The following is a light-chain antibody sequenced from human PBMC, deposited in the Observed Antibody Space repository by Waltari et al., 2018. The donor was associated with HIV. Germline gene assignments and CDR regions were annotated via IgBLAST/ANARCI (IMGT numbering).Light chain of an antibody. V-gene: IGLV1-40*01. CDR3: QSYDSTLSGSDWV. CDR1: SSNIGAGYD. CDR2: GNN. J-gene: IGLJ3*02. Sequence: QSVLTQPPSVSGAPGQRVTISCTGSSSNIGAGYDVPWYQQLPGTAPKLLIYGNNHRPAGVPDRFSGSKSDTSASLAITGLQSEDEADYYCQSYDSTLSGSDWVFGGGTKLTVL.